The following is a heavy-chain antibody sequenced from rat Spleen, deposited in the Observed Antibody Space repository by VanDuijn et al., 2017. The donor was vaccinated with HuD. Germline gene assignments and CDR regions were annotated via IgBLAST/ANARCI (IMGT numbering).Heavy chain of an antibody. CDR3: TIHPRY. Sequence: QVQLKESGPGLVQPSQTLSLTCTVSGFSVSRYNVHWVRQPPGKGLEWMGRMNYNGDTSYNSALKSRLSISRDTSKNQVFLKMNSLQTDDTGTYYCTIHPRYWGQGVMVTVSS. J-gene: IGHJ2*01. V-gene: IGHV2-63*01. CDR2: MNYNGDT. D-gene: IGHD3-1*01. CDR1: GFSVSRYN.